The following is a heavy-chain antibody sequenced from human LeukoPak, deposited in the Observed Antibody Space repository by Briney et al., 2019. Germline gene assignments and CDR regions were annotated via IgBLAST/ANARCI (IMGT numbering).Heavy chain of an antibody. J-gene: IGHJ4*02. V-gene: IGHV4-61*02. CDR2: IYTSGST. D-gene: IGHD3-10*01. CDR3: ARKAQRIIIAPCYFDY. CDR1: GGSISSGSYY. Sequence: SETLSLTCTVSGGSISSGSYYWSWIRQPAGKGLEWIGRIYTSGSTNYNPSLKSRVTISVDTSKNQFSLKLSSVTAADTAVYYCARKAQRIIIAPCYFDYWGQGTLVTVSS.